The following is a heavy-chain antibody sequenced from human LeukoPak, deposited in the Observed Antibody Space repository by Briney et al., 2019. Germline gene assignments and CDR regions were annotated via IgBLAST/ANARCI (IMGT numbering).Heavy chain of an antibody. CDR1: GGSISSYY. V-gene: IGHV4-39*01. CDR2: IYYSGST. D-gene: IGHD4-17*01. CDR3: ARHPDMTTVTKFSWFDP. Sequence: SETLSLTCTVSGGSISSYYWSWIRQPPGKGLEWIGSIYYSGSTYYNPSLKSRVTISVDTSKNQFSLKLSSVTAADTAVYYCARHPDMTTVTKFSWFDPWGQGTLVTVSS. J-gene: IGHJ5*02.